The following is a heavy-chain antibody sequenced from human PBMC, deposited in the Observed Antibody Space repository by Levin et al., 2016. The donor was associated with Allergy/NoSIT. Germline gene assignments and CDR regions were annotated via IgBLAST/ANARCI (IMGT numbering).Heavy chain of an antibody. Sequence: VRQAPGKGLVWVARVNTDGRTTNYADSVKGRFTISRDNAKNTLFLQMNSLRAEDTAVYFCVRALVDKWGDEYWGQGILVTVSS. V-gene: IGHV3-74*01. J-gene: IGHJ4*02. D-gene: IGHD3-16*01. CDR2: VNTDGRTT. CDR3: VRALVDKWGDEY.